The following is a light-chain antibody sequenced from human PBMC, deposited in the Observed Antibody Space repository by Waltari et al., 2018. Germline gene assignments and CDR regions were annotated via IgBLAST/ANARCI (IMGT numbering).Light chain of an antibody. CDR2: GTS. V-gene: IGKV3D-15*01. Sequence: EIVLTQSPDTLSVSPGESATLSCRASQTVSGNLAWYQQKPGQAPRLLIYGTSTRAMGIPARFSGSGSGTDFTLTISDLQSDDFAVYYCQQYNNWPPNTFGQGTKVEIK. J-gene: IGKJ2*01. CDR1: QTVSGN. CDR3: QQYNNWPPNT.